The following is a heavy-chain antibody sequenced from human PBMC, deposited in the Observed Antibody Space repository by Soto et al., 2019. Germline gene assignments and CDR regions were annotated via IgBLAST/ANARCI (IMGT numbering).Heavy chain of an antibody. V-gene: IGHV3-53*04. CDR2: IYSGGST. J-gene: IGHJ5*02. CDR3: ARGLRFHANWFDP. Sequence: EVQLVESGGGLVQPGGSLRLSCAASGFTVSSNYMSWVRQAPGKGLEWVSVIYSGGSTYYVDSVKGRFTISTHNSKNTLYLQMNSLRAEDTAVDYWARGLRFHANWFDPWGQGTLVTVSS. D-gene: IGHD2-8*01. CDR1: GFTVSSNY.